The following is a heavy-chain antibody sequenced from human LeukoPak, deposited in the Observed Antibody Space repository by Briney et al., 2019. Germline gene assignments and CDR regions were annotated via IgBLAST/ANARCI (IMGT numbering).Heavy chain of an antibody. V-gene: IGHV4-30-4*01. Sequence: SETLSLTCTVSGGSISSGDYYWSWIRQPPGKGLEWIGYIHYSGSTYYNPSLKSRVTISADMSKNQFSLKLSSVTAADTAVYYCARDPPSITGTTSAFDIWGLGTMVTVSS. CDR2: IHYSGST. CDR3: ARDPPSITGTTSAFDI. J-gene: IGHJ3*02. D-gene: IGHD1-20*01. CDR1: GGSISSGDYY.